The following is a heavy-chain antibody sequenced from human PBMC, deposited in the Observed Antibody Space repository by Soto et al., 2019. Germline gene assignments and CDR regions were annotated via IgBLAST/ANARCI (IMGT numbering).Heavy chain of an antibody. J-gene: IGHJ4*02. CDR1: GFTFGDYA. D-gene: IGHD3-10*01. CDR3: TRDLYGSGSYAFNY. CDR2: IRSKAYGGTT. Sequence: GGSLRLSCTASGFTFGDYAMSWFRQAPGKGLEWVGFIRSKAYGGTTEYAASVKGRFTISRDDSKSIAYLQMNSLKTEDTAVYYCTRDLYGSGSYAFNYWGQGTLVTVSS. V-gene: IGHV3-49*03.